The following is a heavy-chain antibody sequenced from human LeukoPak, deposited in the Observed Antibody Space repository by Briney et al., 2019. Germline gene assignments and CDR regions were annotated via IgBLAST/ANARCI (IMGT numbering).Heavy chain of an antibody. J-gene: IGHJ3*02. CDR2: INPNSGGT. V-gene: IGHV1-2*04. Sequence: ASVKVSCKASGYTFTGYYMHWVRQAPGQGLEWMGWINPNSGGTNYAQKFQGWVTMTRDTSISTAYMELSRLRSDDTAVYYCARGVVVVAAHDAFDIWGQGTMVTVSS. CDR1: GYTFTGYY. CDR3: ARGVVVVAAHDAFDI. D-gene: IGHD2-15*01.